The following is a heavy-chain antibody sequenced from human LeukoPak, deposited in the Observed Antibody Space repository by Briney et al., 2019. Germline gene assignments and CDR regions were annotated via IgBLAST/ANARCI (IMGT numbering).Heavy chain of an antibody. CDR1: GFTFSSYG. CDR3: AKAYDSSGKNWFDP. D-gene: IGHD3-22*01. J-gene: IGHJ5*02. V-gene: IGHV3-30*18. Sequence: GRSLRLSCAASGFTFSSYGMHWVRQAPGKGLEWVAVISYDGSNKYYADSVKGRFTISRDNSKNTLYLQMNSLRAEDTSVYYCAKAYDSSGKNWFDPWGQGTPVTVSS. CDR2: ISYDGSNK.